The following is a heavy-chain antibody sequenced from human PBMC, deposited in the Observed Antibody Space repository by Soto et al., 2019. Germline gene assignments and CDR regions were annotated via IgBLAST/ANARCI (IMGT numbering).Heavy chain of an antibody. J-gene: IGHJ6*02. CDR2: IYYSGST. CDR1: GGSISSYY. Sequence: ETLSLTCTVSGGSISSYYWSWIRQPPGKGLEWIGYIYYSGSTNYNPSLKSRVTISVDTSKNQFSLKLSSVTAADTAVHYCARYSSSLYGMDVWGQGTTVTVSS. CDR3: ARYSSSLYGMDV. D-gene: IGHD6-19*01. V-gene: IGHV4-59*01.